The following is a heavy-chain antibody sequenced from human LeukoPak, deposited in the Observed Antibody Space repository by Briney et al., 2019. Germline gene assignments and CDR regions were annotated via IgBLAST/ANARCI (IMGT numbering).Heavy chain of an antibody. CDR1: GGSFSDYQ. J-gene: IGHJ6*03. CDR3: ARGTGTPYYYYMDV. Sequence: SETLSLTCAVSGGSFSDYQWTWIRQSPGKGLEWLGDVSHSGTTTYNPSLKSRVTISVDTSKNQFSLKLSSVTAADTAVYYCARGTGTPYYYYMDVWGKGTTVTVSS. CDR2: VSHSGTT. V-gene: IGHV4-34*01. D-gene: IGHD3-9*01.